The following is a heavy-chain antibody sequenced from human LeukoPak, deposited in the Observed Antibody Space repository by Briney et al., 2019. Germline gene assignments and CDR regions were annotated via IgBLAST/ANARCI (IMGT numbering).Heavy chain of an antibody. CDR1: GDPTSSNRYY. CDR3: AREGGYSGFAFTYFDY. CDR2: IFYSGST. Sequence: SETLSLTCTVSGDPTSSNRYYWGWIRQPPGEGLEWIGTIFYSGSTYYNPSLKSRVTISVDTSKKQFSLRLSSATAADTAVYYCAREGGYSGFAFTYFDYWGQGTLVTVSS. V-gene: IGHV4-39*07. J-gene: IGHJ4*02. D-gene: IGHD5-12*01.